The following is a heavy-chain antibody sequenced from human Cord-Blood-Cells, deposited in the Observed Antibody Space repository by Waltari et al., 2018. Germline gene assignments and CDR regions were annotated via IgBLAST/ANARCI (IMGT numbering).Heavy chain of an antibody. CDR1: GGSIRSSGYS. CDR3: ARRHSSSYYYFDV. Sequence: QLQLQESGPGLVKPSETLSLTCTVSGGSIRSSGYSWGWIRQPPGKGLAWIGRINYSGHTHYSPSSKGRDTINVDTSKNQCSVKLSDVTAAYTAVYYRARRHSSSYYYFDVWGRGTLVTVSS. D-gene: IGHD6-6*01. J-gene: IGHJ4*02. CDR2: INYSGHT. V-gene: IGHV4-39*01.